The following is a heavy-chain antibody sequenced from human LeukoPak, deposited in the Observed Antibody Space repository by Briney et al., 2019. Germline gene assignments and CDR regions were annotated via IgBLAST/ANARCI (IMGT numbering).Heavy chain of an antibody. V-gene: IGHV3-11*04. CDR1: GFTFNDYY. CDR3: ARGVYCSGGSCYPTFDY. J-gene: IGHJ4*02. Sequence: GGSLRLSCAASGFTFNDYYMGWIHQAPGKGLEWVSYISSSGSTIYYADSVKGRFTISRDNAKKSLYLQMNSLRAEDTAVYYCARGVYCSGGSCYPTFDYWGQGSLVTVSS. D-gene: IGHD2-15*01. CDR2: ISSSGSTI.